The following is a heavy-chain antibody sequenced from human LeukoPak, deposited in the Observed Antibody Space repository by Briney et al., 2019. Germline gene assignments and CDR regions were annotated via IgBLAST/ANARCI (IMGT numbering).Heavy chain of an antibody. CDR1: GFTFSSYW. D-gene: IGHD3-10*01. V-gene: IGHV3-7*03. CDR3: ARVIGVVRADYYFDY. CDR2: IKQDGSEK. J-gene: IGHJ4*02. Sequence: PGGSLRLSCAASGFTFSSYWMSWVRQAPGKGLECVANIKQDGSEKYYVDSVKGRFTISRDNAKNSLYLQMNSLRAEDTAVYYCARVIGVVRADYYFDYWGQGTLVAVSS.